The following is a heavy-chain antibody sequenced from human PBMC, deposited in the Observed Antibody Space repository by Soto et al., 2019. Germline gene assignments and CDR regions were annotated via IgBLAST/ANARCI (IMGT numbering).Heavy chain of an antibody. CDR1: GGSISSGGYY. D-gene: IGHD6-13*01. CDR3: ARVVSSSWLNFDY. Sequence: PSETLSLTCTVSGGSISSGGYYWSWIRQHPGKGLEWIGYIYYSGGTYYNPSLKSRVTISVDTSKNQFSLKLSSVTAADTAVYYCARVVSSSWLNFDYWGQGTLVTVSS. J-gene: IGHJ4*02. V-gene: IGHV4-31*03. CDR2: IYYSGGT.